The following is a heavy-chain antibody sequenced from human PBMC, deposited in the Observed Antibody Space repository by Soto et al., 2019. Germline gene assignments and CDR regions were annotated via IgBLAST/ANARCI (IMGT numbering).Heavy chain of an antibody. J-gene: IGHJ6*02. V-gene: IGHV4-30-2*01. CDR3: ARGHYGGHGLDV. Sequence: SETLSLTCAVIDGALISGGYAWTWIRQPPGKGLEWIGHIYLTGITYYNPSLKSRVTLSVDRSKNQFSLTLSSVTAADTAVYCARGHYGGHGLDVWGQGTTVTVSS. CDR1: DGALISGGYA. CDR2: IYLTGIT. D-gene: IGHD4-17*01.